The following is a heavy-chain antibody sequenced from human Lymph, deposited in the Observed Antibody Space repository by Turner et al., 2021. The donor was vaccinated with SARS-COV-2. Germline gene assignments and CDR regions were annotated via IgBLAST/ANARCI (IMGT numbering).Heavy chain of an antibody. Sequence: QVQLVESGGGVVQPGRSLRLSCAASGFTFNNYPMPWVRQAPGKGLECVAVISYDGSNKYYADSVKGRFTISRDNSKNTLYLQMNSLSAEDSAVYYCARDSSGSGTLDYWGQGTLVTVSS. CDR3: ARDSSGSGTLDY. CDR1: GFTFNNYP. D-gene: IGHD3-10*01. CDR2: ISYDGSNK. J-gene: IGHJ4*02. V-gene: IGHV3-30-3*01.